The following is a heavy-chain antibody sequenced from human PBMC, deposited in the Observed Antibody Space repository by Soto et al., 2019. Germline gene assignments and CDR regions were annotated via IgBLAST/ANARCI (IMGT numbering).Heavy chain of an antibody. CDR3: ARGQEVGAHFFDS. Sequence: LRLSCEASGFTFSGFDMQWVRQPTGKGLEWVSTIGTAGDTYYAVSVKGRFTISRDNAKNSLSLQMNSLRAGDTAVYFCARGQEVGAHFFDSWGQGTQVTVSS. J-gene: IGHJ4*02. CDR2: IGTAGDT. V-gene: IGHV3-13*01. CDR1: GFTFSGFD. D-gene: IGHD2-15*01.